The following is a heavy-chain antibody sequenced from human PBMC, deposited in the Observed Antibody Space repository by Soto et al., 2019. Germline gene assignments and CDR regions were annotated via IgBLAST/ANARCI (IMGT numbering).Heavy chain of an antibody. CDR3: ASLGDSTMIVVVNY. D-gene: IGHD3-22*01. CDR1: GGTFSSYA. V-gene: IGHV1-69*13. CDR2: IIPIFGTA. J-gene: IGHJ4*02. Sequence: SVKVSCKASGGTFSSYAISWVRQAPGQGLEWMGGIIPIFGTANYAQKFQGRVTITADESTSTAYMELSSLKSEDTAVYYCASLGDSTMIVVVNYWGQGTLVTVSS.